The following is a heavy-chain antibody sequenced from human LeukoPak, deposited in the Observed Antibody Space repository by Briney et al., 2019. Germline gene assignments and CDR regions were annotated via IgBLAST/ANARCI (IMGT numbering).Heavy chain of an antibody. CDR1: GGSISSSSYY. V-gene: IGHV4-39*07. D-gene: IGHD3-3*01. CDR3: ARGRFNHVLRFLEWSGGPRLGCCSYFDY. CDR2: INHSGST. Sequence: SETLSLTCTVSGGSISSSSYYWGWIRQPPGKGLEWIGEINHSGSTNYNPSLKSRVTISVDTSKNQFSLKLSSVTAADTAVYYCARGRFNHVLRFLEWSGGPRLGCCSYFDYWGQGTLVTVSS. J-gene: IGHJ4*02.